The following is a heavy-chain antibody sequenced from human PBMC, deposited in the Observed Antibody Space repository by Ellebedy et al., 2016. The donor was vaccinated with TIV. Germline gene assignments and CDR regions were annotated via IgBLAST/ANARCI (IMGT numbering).Heavy chain of an antibody. CDR2: INPNSGGT. V-gene: IGHV1-2*02. J-gene: IGHJ4*02. D-gene: IGHD2-2*01. CDR1: GYTFTGYY. CDR3: ARGSHHCSSTSCSEGHFYFDY. Sequence: ASVKVSCXASGYTFTGYYMHWVRQAPGQGLEWMGWINPNSGGTNYAQNFQGRVTITADESTSTAYMELSSLRFEDTAVYYCARGSHHCSSTSCSEGHFYFDYWGQGTLVTVSS.